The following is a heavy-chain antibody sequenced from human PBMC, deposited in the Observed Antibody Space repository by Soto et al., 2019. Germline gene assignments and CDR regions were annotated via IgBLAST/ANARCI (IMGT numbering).Heavy chain of an antibody. Sequence: QVHLVQSGAEVKKPGSSVKVSCKASGGTFSSYAISWVRQAPGQGLEWMGGIIPTFGTANYAQKFQGRVAITADDSRSPAYMELRSLRSEDMAVYYCARVWRLSGTQQAFVYWGQGTLVTVCS. CDR1: GGTFSSYA. CDR3: ARVWRLSGTQQAFVY. CDR2: IIPTFGTA. V-gene: IGHV1-69*01. D-gene: IGHD1-7*01. J-gene: IGHJ4*02.